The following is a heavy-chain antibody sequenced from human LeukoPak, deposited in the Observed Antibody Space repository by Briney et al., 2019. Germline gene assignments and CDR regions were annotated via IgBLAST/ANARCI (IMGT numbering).Heavy chain of an antibody. Sequence: TSETLSLTCTLSGGSISSSSYYWGWIRQPPGRGLEWFASIYYSGSTYYNPSLKSRVTISVDTSKNQFSLKLSSVTAADTAVYYCARHMYSVGSCYYFDYWGQGTLVTVSS. CDR2: IYYSGST. CDR3: ARHMYSVGSCYYFDY. J-gene: IGHJ4*02. CDR1: GGSISSSSYY. D-gene: IGHD2-15*01. V-gene: IGHV4-39*01.